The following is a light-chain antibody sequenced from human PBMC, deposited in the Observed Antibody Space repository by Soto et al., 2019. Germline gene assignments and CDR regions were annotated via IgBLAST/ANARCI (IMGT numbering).Light chain of an antibody. CDR1: QSVSSN. CDR2: GAS. CDR3: QQYNNSPPYT. V-gene: IGKV3-15*01. Sequence: EIVMTQSPATLSVSPGERATLSCRASQSVSSNLAWYQQKPGQAPRLLIYGASTRAAGIPARFSGSGSGTEFTLTISSLQSEDFAVYYYQQYNNSPPYTFGQGTKLEIK. J-gene: IGKJ2*01.